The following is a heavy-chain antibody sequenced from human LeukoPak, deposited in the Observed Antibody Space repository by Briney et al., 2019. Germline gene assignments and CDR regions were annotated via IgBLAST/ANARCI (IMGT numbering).Heavy chain of an antibody. CDR3: AKAPVTSCRGAYCYPFDS. CDR2: TSSSDAGT. V-gene: IGHV3-23*01. J-gene: IGHJ4*02. CDR1: GFTFSTYG. D-gene: IGHD2-21*01. Sequence: GGSLRLSCAASGFTFSTYGMTWVRQAPGKGLEWVAATSSSDAGTYHADSVRGRFTISRDNSKNTLYLQMNSLRAEDAAVYFCAKAPVTSCRGAYCYPFDSWGQGTLVTVSS.